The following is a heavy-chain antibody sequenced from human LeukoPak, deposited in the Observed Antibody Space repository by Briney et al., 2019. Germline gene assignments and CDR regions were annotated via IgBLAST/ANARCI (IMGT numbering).Heavy chain of an antibody. CDR3: TTEDGGGAFDI. CDR2: IESKTDGATT. CDR1: GFTFSNAW. V-gene: IGHV3-15*04. Sequence: GGSLRLSCAASGFTFSNAWMSWVRQAPGKGLEWVGRIESKTDGATTEYAAPVKGRFSISRDDSENTLYLQMNSLKTEDTALYYCTTEDGGGAFDIWGQGTMVTVSS. J-gene: IGHJ3*02. D-gene: IGHD4-23*01.